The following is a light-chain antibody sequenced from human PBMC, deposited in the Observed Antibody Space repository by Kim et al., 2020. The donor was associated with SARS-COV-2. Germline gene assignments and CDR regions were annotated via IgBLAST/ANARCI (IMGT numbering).Light chain of an antibody. CDR1: QSVSSSY. Sequence: SPRERATLPCRASQSVSSSYLAWYQQRPGQAPRLLIYDASSRATGIPARFSGRGSGTDFTLTISRLEPEDFAVYYCQQYSSSFRTFGQGTKVDIK. CDR2: DAS. V-gene: IGKV3-20*01. J-gene: IGKJ1*01. CDR3: QQYSSSFRT.